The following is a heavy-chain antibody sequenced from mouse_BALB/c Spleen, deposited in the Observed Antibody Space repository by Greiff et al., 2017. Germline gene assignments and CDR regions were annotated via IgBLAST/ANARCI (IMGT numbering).Heavy chain of an antibody. J-gene: IGHJ3*01. CDR2: ISTYYGDA. CDR3: ARDGTGPAWFAY. CDR1: GYTFTDYA. V-gene: IGHV1S137*01. D-gene: IGHD4-1*01. Sequence: VQLQQSGAELVRPGVSVKISCKGSGYTFTDYAMLWVKQSHAKSLEWIGVISTYYGDASYNQKFKGKATMTVDKSSSTAYMELARLTSEDSAIYYCARDGTGPAWFAYWGQGTLVTVSA.